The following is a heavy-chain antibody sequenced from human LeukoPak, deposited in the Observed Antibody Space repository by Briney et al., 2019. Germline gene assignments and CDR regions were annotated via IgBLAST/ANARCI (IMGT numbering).Heavy chain of an antibody. CDR1: GFTFDDYA. CDR2: ISWNSGSI. D-gene: IGHD6-13*01. V-gene: IGHV3-9*01. Sequence: GRSLRLSCAASGFTFDDYAMHWVRQAPGKGLEWVSGISWNSGSIGYADSVKGRFTISRDNAKNSLYLQMNSLRAEETALYYCAKGIAAALRSEYFQHWGPGTLITVSS. CDR3: AKGIAAALRSEYFQH. J-gene: IGHJ1*01.